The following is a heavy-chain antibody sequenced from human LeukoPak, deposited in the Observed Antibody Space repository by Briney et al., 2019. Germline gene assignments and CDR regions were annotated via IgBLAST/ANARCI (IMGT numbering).Heavy chain of an antibody. CDR1: GFTFNSYA. D-gene: IGHD2-15*01. CDR2: ISGSGGST. CDR3: AGQSRLGYCSGGSCYSQPFDP. J-gene: IGHJ5*02. Sequence: GGSLRLSCAASGFTFNSYAMSWVRQAPGKGLEWVSAISGSGGSTYYADSVKGRFTISRDNAKNSLYLQMNSLRAEDTAVYYCAGQSRLGYCSGGSCYSQPFDPWGQGTLVTVSS. V-gene: IGHV3-23*01.